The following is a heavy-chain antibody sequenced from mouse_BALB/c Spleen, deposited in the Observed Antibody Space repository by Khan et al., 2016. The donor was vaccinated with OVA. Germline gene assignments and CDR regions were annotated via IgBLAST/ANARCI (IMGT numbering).Heavy chain of an antibody. CDR3: ARAYYRDESYYCMDY. V-gene: IGHV2-6-4*01. D-gene: IGHD2-14*01. J-gene: IGHJ4*01. CDR1: GFSLSRYN. Sequence: QVQLKESGPGLVAPSQSLSITCTVSGFSLSRYNIHWVRQPPGKGLEWLGMIWGGGGTDYNSTLKSRLSISKDNSKSQVFLKMNSLQTNDTAMYYCARAYYRDESYYCMDYWGQGTSVTVSS. CDR2: IWGGGGT.